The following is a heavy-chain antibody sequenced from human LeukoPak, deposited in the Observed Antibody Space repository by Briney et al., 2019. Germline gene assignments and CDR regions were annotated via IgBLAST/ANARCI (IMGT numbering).Heavy chain of an antibody. V-gene: IGHV4-34*01. Sequence: PSETLSLTCAVYGGSFSGYYWSWIRQPPGKGLEWIGEINHSGSTNYNPSLKSRVTISVDTSKNQFSLKLSSVTAADTAVYYCASLAAAGTIEEGWFDPWGQGTLVTVSS. CDR3: ASLAAAGTIEEGWFDP. CDR1: GGSFSGYY. D-gene: IGHD6-13*01. CDR2: INHSGST. J-gene: IGHJ5*02.